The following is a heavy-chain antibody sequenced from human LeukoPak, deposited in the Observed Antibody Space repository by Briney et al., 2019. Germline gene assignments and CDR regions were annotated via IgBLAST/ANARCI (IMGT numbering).Heavy chain of an antibody. Sequence: SGTLSLTCGVSGGSITSTNYWTWVRQPPGKGLEWIGEVNLQGSTNYNPSLMGRVAISVDMSENHISLQLTSVTAADTAVYYCALTYYRNAFDIWGQGTMVTVSS. CDR3: ALTYYRNAFDI. J-gene: IGHJ3*02. CDR1: GGSITSTNY. D-gene: IGHD1-14*01. CDR2: VNLQGST. V-gene: IGHV4-4*02.